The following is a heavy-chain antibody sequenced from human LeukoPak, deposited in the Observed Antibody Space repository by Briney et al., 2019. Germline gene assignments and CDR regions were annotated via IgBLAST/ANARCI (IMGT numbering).Heavy chain of an antibody. CDR1: GFTVSSNS. V-gene: IGHV3-53*01. CDR2: IYSDNT. D-gene: IGHD4/OR15-4a*01. Sequence: GGSLRLSCTVSGFTVSSNSMSWVRQAPGKGLEWVSFIYSDNTHYSDSVKGRFTISRGNSKNTLYLQMNSLRAEDTAVYYCARRAGAYSHPYGYWGQGTLVTVSS. CDR3: ARRAGAYSHPYGY. J-gene: IGHJ4*02.